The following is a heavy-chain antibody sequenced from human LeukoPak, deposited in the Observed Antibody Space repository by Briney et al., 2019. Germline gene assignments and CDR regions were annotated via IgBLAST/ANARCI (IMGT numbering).Heavy chain of an antibody. D-gene: IGHD6-13*01. V-gene: IGHV3-7*03. CDR2: IRQDGDTK. Sequence: GGSLRLSCAASGFPFNAYWMTWVRQAPGKGLEWVANIRQDGDTKYYVDSVKGRFTISRDNAMNSLYLQMNSLRAEDAAIYYCARSLPYGTTWYGRSDFWGQGTLVTVSS. J-gene: IGHJ4*02. CDR3: ARSLPYGTTWYGRSDF. CDR1: GFPFNAYW.